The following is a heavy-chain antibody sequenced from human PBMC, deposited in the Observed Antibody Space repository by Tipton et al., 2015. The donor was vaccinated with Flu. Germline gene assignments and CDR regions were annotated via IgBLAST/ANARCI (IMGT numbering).Heavy chain of an antibody. CDR1: GSSIGGAYC. D-gene: IGHD3-10*02. Sequence: TLSLTCSVSGSSIGGAYCWGWIRQPPRKGLQWIGNICPGSIYYNPSLKSRLTMPVDTSKNQFSLKLSSVTAADTAVYYCARHTGDSVRGVIDYWGQGTLVSVSS. CDR2: ICPGSI. J-gene: IGHJ4*02. V-gene: IGHV4-38-2*01. CDR3: ARHTGDSVRGVIDY.